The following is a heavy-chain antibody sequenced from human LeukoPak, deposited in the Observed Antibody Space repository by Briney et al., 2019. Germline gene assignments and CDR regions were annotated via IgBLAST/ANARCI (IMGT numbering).Heavy chain of an antibody. CDR3: ARGDDYKSTLFDY. CDR2: ISYSGTT. J-gene: IGHJ4*02. D-gene: IGHD5-12*01. V-gene: IGHV4-59*01. CDR1: GGSISSYY. Sequence: SETLSLTRTVSGGSISSYYWNWIRQPPGKGLEWIGYISYSGTTNYNPSLKSRVTISVDTSKKQFSLKLTSATAADTAVYYCARGDDYKSTLFDYWGRGTLVTVSS.